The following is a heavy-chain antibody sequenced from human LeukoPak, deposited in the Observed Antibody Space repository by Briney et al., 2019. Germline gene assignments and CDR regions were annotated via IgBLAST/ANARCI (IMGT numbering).Heavy chain of an antibody. CDR3: AGTPQQPRPYNWFDP. J-gene: IGHJ5*02. D-gene: IGHD6-13*01. CDR2: ISGSGGST. V-gene: IGHV3-23*01. Sequence: PGGSLRLSCAASGFTFSSYAMSWVRQAPGKGLEWVSAISGSGGSTYYADSVKGRFTISRDNSKNTLYLQMNSLRAEDTAVYYCAGTPQQPRPYNWFDPWGQGTLVTVSS. CDR1: GFTFSSYA.